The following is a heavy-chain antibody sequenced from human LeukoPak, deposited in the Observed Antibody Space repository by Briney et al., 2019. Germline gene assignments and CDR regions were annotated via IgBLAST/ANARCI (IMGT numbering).Heavy chain of an antibody. V-gene: IGHV4-38-2*02. CDR2: IYHSGST. CDR1: GYSISSGYY. Sequence: PSETLSLTCTVSGYSISSGYYWGWIRQPPGKGLEWIGSIYHSGSTYYNPSLKSRVTISVDTSKNQFSLKLSSVTAADTAVYYCARVIYYGFSPWGQGTLVTVSP. D-gene: IGHD3-10*01. J-gene: IGHJ5*02. CDR3: ARVIYYGFSP.